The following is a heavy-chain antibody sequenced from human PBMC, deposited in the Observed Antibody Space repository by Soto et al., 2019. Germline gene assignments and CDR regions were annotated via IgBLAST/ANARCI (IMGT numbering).Heavy chain of an antibody. J-gene: IGHJ6*02. CDR1: GGSISGYY. Sequence: PSETLFLTCTVSGGSISGYYWSWIRQPPGKGLEWIGYLYNSGSTVYNPSLKSRVTISVDTSKNQFSLKLNSVTAADTAVYYCARDLWGYCGTDCYPLDVWGQGTTVTVSS. CDR2: LYNSGST. V-gene: IGHV4-59*01. D-gene: IGHD2-21*02. CDR3: ARDLWGYCGTDCYPLDV.